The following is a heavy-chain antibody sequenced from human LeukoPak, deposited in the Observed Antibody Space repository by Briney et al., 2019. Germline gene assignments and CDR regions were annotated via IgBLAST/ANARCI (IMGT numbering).Heavy chain of an antibody. J-gene: IGHJ3*02. D-gene: IGHD3-22*01. CDR3: ARYRYDSSGRDAFDI. V-gene: IGHV3-21*01. CDR2: ISSSSSYI. Sequence: GGSLRLSCAASGFTFSNYGMHWVRQAPGKGLEWVSSISSSSSYIYYADSVKGRFTISRDNAKNSLYLQMNSLRAEDTAVYYCARYRYDSSGRDAFDIWGQGTMVTVSS. CDR1: GFTFSNYG.